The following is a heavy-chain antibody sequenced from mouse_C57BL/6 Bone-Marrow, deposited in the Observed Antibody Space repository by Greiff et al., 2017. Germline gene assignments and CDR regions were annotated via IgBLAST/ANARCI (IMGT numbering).Heavy chain of an antibody. CDR2: INPNNGGT. CDR3: ASLPGAIDY. J-gene: IGHJ4*01. V-gene: IGHV1-22*01. Sequence: EVKLVESGPELVKPGASVKMSCTASGYTFTDYNMPWVKQSQGKSLEWIGNINPNNGGTSYNQKFKGKATFTVNKSSSTAYMELRSLTSEDSAVYNCASLPGAIDYWGQGTSVTVSS. CDR1: GYTFTDYN.